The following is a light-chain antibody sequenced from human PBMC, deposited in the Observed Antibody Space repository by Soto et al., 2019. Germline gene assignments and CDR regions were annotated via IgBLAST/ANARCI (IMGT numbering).Light chain of an antibody. CDR1: QSVLYSSNNKNY. J-gene: IGKJ1*01. V-gene: IGKV4-1*01. CDR2: WAS. CDR3: QQYYITPRT. Sequence: DIVMTQSPDSLAVSLGERATINCKSSQSVLYSSNNKNYLAWYQQKPGQAPKWIISWASTRESGVPDRFSGSGSGTDFSLTISSLQAEDVAVYYCQQYYITPRTFGQGTKVEI.